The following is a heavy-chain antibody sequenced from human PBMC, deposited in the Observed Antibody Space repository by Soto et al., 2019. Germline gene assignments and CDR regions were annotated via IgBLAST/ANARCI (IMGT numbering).Heavy chain of an antibody. Sequence: VKVSCKASDDTLTSYGISWVRQSPGQGLEWMGWISAYNGNTNYAQKLQGRVTMTTDTSTSTAYIELRSLRSDDTAVYYCGIAAESPPSEIDSLCHGAVVPVSS. J-gene: IGHJ5*01. D-gene: IGHD3-10*01. V-gene: IGHV1-18*04. CDR1: DDTLTSYG. CDR2: ISAYNGNT. CDR3: GIAAESPPSEIDS.